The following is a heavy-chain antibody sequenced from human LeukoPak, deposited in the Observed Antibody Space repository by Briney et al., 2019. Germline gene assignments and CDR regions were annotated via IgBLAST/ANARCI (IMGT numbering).Heavy chain of an antibody. CDR2: IYYSGST. Sequence: SETLSLTCTVSGGSVSSGSYYWSWIRQPPGKGLEWIGYIYYSGSTNYNPSLKSRVTISVDTSKNQFSLKLGSVTAADTAVYYCARVYLRGKIDYWGQGTLVTVSS. D-gene: IGHD3-16*01. CDR1: GGSVSSGSYY. J-gene: IGHJ4*02. V-gene: IGHV4-61*01. CDR3: ARVYLRGKIDY.